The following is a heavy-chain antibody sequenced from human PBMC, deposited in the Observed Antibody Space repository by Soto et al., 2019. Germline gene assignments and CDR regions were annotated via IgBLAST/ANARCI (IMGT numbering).Heavy chain of an antibody. Sequence: QITLKESGPPLVKPTQTLTLTCTFSGFSLSSRGVGVGWIRQPPGKALEWLVLIFWDDDGRYSPTLKSRLTLPKATSKNQVCLTMTNMDPLDPATYFCARSWGSRHVDYWGQGSLVTVSS. CDR1: GFSLSSRGVG. CDR3: ARSWGSRHVDY. J-gene: IGHJ4*02. V-gene: IGHV2-5*02. D-gene: IGHD3-16*01. CDR2: IFWDDDG.